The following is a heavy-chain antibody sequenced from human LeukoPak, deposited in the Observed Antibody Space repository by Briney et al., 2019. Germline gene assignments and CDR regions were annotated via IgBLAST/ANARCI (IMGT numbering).Heavy chain of an antibody. D-gene: IGHD6-19*01. CDR3: ARASYSRGWYSFPVYYYYGMDV. V-gene: IGHV1-69*13. CDR1: GGTFSSYA. J-gene: IGHJ6*02. CDR2: IIPIFGTA. Sequence: SVKVSCKASGGTFSSYAISWVRQAPGQGLEWMGGIIPIFGTANYAQKFQGRVTITADESTSTAYMELSSLRSEDTAVYYCARASYSRGWYSFPVYYYYGMDVWGQGTTVTVSS.